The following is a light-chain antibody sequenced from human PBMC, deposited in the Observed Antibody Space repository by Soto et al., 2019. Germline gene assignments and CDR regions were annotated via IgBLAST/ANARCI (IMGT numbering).Light chain of an antibody. CDR2: GAF. V-gene: IGKV3D-20*02. J-gene: IGKJ5*01. CDR3: QQRSNWIT. CDR1: QMVTRDY. Sequence: DIVLTQSPGTLSLSPGERVTLSFRDRQMVTRDYLAWYHQAPGQAPRLLIYGAFNRATGISDRFSGSGSGTDFTLSISRLEPGDFAVYYCQQRSNWITFGQGTRLEI.